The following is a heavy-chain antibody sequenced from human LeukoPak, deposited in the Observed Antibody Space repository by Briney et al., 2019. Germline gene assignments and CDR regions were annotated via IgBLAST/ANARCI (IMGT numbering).Heavy chain of an antibody. D-gene: IGHD3-10*01. CDR2: IYCSGST. V-gene: IGHV4-39*01. Sequence: SETLSLTCTVSGGSISSSSYYWGWIRQPPGKGLEWIGSIYCSGSTYYNPSLKSRVTISVDTSKNQFSLKLSAVTAADTAVYYCARHAITMVRGVISYFDYWGQGTLVTVSS. J-gene: IGHJ4*02. CDR3: ARHAITMVRGVISYFDY. CDR1: GGSISSSSYY.